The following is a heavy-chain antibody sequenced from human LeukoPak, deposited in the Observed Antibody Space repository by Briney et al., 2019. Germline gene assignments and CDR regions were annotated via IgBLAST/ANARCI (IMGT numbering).Heavy chain of an antibody. D-gene: IGHD4-11*01. CDR1: GYRFTELS. J-gene: IGHJ4*02. Sequence: ASVKVSCKVSGYRFTELSRHWVRQAPGQGLEWMGWINPNSGGTNYAQKFQGRVTMTRDTSISTAYMELSRLRSDDTAVYYCAREIIVTTVTEGLDYWGQGTLVTVSS. CDR3: AREIIVTTVTEGLDY. CDR2: INPNSGGT. V-gene: IGHV1-2*02.